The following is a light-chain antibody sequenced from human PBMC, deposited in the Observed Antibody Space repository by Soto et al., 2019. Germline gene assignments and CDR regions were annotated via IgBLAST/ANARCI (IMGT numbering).Light chain of an antibody. CDR1: QTISKY. V-gene: IGKV3-11*01. CDR3: QQRANGPWT. Sequence: EIVLTQSLATLSLSPGNGATLSCRASQTISKYLAWYQQKPGQAPRLLTYESSERASGVRSRFRGGGSGSVFTLTISSLEPEDFAFYYCQQRANGPWTFGQGTRVEI. CDR2: ESS. J-gene: IGKJ1*01.